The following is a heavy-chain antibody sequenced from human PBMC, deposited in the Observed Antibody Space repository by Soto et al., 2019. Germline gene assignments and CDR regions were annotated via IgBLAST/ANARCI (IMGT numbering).Heavy chain of an antibody. Sequence: QVRLQESGPGLVKPSQTLSLTCTVSGGSIDSGDYYWSWIRQHPGKGLEWIGYIYYSGTSYYHSSLKSRLTISIDTSQNQFSLNMTSVTAADTAVYYCARAGSYDRSGAVVFDYWGQGALVTVSS. CDR2: IYYSGTS. CDR1: GGSIDSGDYY. CDR3: ARAGSYDRSGAVVFDY. J-gene: IGHJ4*02. D-gene: IGHD3-22*01. V-gene: IGHV4-31*03.